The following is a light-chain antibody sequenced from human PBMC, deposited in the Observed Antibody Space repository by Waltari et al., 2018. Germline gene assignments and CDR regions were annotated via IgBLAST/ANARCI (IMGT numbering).Light chain of an antibody. CDR2: YVN. J-gene: IGLJ3*02. CDR3: SSYTTSYTWL. CDR1: RRAVGDYNY. V-gene: IGLV2-14*03. Sequence: QSALTQPASASGSPGQPTAISCTGTRRAVGDYNYVSWYQQHPGKAPKLSIYYVNERPSGVSDRFSASKSGNTASLTISGLQAEDEADYYCSSYTTSYTWLFGGGTKLTVL.